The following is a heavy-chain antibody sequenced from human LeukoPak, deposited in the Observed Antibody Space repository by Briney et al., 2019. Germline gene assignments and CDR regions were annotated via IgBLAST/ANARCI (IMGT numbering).Heavy chain of an antibody. Sequence: GGSLRLSCAASGFTFSSYWMSWVRQAPGKGLEWVANIKKDGSEKYYVDSVKGRFTISRDNAKTSLYLQMNSLRAEDTAVYYCAKDPGSSSWYVREKNWFDPWGQGTLVTVSS. V-gene: IGHV3-7*01. D-gene: IGHD6-13*01. CDR2: IKKDGSEK. CDR1: GFTFSSYW. J-gene: IGHJ5*02. CDR3: AKDPGSSSWYVREKNWFDP.